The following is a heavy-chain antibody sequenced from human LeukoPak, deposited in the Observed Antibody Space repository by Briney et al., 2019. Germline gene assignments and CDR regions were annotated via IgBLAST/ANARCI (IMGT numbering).Heavy chain of an antibody. D-gene: IGHD1-26*01. CDR3: ATDRNSGKYYDY. CDR1: GFTFSSYW. V-gene: IGHV3-7*01. CDR2: INHNGNVN. J-gene: IGHJ4*02. Sequence: PGGSLRLSCAASGFTFSSYWMNWARQAPGKGLEWVASINHNGNVNYYVDSVKGRFTISRDNAKNSLYLQMSNLRAEDTAVYYCATDRNSGKYYDYWGQGTLVTVSS.